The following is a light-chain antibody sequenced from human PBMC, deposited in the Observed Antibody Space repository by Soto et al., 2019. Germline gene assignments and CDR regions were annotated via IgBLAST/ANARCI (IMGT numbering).Light chain of an antibody. CDR2: GAS. Sequence: EIVMTQSPATLSVSPGARVTLSCRASQSVSSNLAWYQQKPGQAPRLLIFGASNRATGIPAKFSGSGSGTDFTLTISSLQSEDFAIYYCQQYYNWPPWTFGQGTKVEIK. V-gene: IGKV3-15*01. J-gene: IGKJ1*01. CDR1: QSVSSN. CDR3: QQYYNWPPWT.